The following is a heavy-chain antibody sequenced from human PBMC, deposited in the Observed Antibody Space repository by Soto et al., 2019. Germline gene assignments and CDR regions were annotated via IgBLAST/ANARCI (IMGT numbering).Heavy chain of an antibody. CDR2: IIPISETT. CDR3: ARALLSHSYDSGGYDSYFHAMDV. CDR1: GGTFSSLD. D-gene: IGHD3-22*01. Sequence: QVQLVQSGAEVKKPGSSVKVCCKASGGTFSSLDINWVRQAPGQGLEWMGGIIPISETTNYAQIFQGRVSIVADISTSTAYMELSRLRSEDTAVYYCARALLSHSYDSGGYDSYFHAMDVWGQGTPVTVSS. V-gene: IGHV1-69*06. J-gene: IGHJ6*02.